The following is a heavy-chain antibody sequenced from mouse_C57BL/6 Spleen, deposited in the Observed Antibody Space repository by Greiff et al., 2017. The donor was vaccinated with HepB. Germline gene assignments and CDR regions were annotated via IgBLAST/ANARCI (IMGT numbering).Heavy chain of an antibody. J-gene: IGHJ3*01. CDR2: FYPGSGSI. V-gene: IGHV1-62-2*01. CDR1: GYTFTEYT. D-gene: IGHD1-1*01. CDR3: ARHEDQGDYYYGSSSAWFAY. Sequence: QVQLQQSGAELVKPGASVKLSCKASGYTFTEYTIHWVKQRSGQGLEWIGWFYPGSGSIKYNEKFKDKATLTADKSSSTVYMELSRLTSEDSAVYFCARHEDQGDYYYGSSSAWFAYWGQGTLVTVSA.